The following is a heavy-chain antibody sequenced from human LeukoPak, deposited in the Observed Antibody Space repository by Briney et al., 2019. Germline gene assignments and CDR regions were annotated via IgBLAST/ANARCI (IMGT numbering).Heavy chain of an antibody. V-gene: IGHV1-8*01. J-gene: IGHJ4*02. CDR2: MSPNRGNT. D-gene: IGHD3-9*01. Sequence: ASGKVSCKASGYTFTSYDITWVRQAPGQGLEWRGWMSPNRGNTGYAQKFQGRVTMTRNTSITTAYMELSSLTSEDTAVYYCARETTIPPYYFDYWGLGSQVTVSP. CDR3: ARETTIPPYYFDY. CDR1: GYTFTSYD.